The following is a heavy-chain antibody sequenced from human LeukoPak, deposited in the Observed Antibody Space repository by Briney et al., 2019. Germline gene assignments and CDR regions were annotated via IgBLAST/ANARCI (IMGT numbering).Heavy chain of an antibody. V-gene: IGHV3-23*01. J-gene: IGHJ4*02. Sequence: GGSLRLSCAASGFTFSNYAMSWVRQAPGKGLEWVSGISGSGGSGSGGSTYYADSVKGRFTISRDNSKNTLYLQMNTLRAEDTALYYCAKAFTGTVAGSRGLDFWGRGTLVTVSS. CDR3: AKAFTGTVAGSRGLDF. CDR1: GFTFSNYA. D-gene: IGHD6-19*01. CDR2: ISGSGGSGSGGST.